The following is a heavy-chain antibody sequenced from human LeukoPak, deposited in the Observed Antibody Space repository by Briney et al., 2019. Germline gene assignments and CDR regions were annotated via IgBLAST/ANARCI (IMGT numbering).Heavy chain of an antibody. CDR2: IRSEAYGGTT. D-gene: IGHD3-22*01. V-gene: IGHV3-49*04. CDR1: GFTVGDYA. J-gene: IGHJ4*02. Sequence: GGSLRLSCTASGFTVGDYAMSWVRQAPGEGREWVVFIRSEAYGGTTEYAASVKGRFTISRDDSNSIAYLQMNSLKTEDTAVYYCTLYYYDSSGYYSNYFDYWGQGTLVTVSS. CDR3: TLYYYDSSGYYSNYFDY.